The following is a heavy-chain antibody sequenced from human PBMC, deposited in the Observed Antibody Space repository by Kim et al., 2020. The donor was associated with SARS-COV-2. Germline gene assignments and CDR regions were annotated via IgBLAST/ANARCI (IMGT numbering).Heavy chain of an antibody. CDR3: AHDSSGSYHGFYFDY. CDR2: IFWNDDK. V-gene: IGHV2-5*01. Sequence: SGPTLVNPTQTLTLTCTFSGFSLSTSGVGVGWIRQPPGKALEWLALIFWNDDKRYSPSLKSRLTITKDTSKNQVVLTMTHVDPVDTATYYCAHDSSGSYHGFYFDYWGQGTLVTVSS. CDR1: GFSLSTSGVG. D-gene: IGHD3-22*01. J-gene: IGHJ4*02.